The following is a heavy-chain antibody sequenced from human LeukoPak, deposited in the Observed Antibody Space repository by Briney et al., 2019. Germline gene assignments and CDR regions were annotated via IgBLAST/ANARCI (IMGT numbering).Heavy chain of an antibody. D-gene: IGHD1-1*01. CDR1: GFTFSSSW. V-gene: IGHV3-74*01. CDR2: INTDGSSA. CDR3: AKDRVWNSFDS. J-gene: IGHJ4*02. Sequence: GGSLRLSCAASGFTFSSSWMNWVRQAPGKGLVWVSRINTDGSSANYADSVKGRFTISRDNAKNTLYLQMNSLKNEDTAVYYCAKDRVWNSFDSWGQGTLVTVSS.